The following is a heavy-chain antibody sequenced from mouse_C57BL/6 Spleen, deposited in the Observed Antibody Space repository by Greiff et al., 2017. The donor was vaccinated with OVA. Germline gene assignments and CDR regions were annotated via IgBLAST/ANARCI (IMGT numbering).Heavy chain of an antibody. CDR3: ARKASRGYFDV. V-gene: IGHV1-64*01. J-gene: IGHJ1*03. Sequence: QVQLQQPGAELVKPGASVKLSCKASGYTFTSYWMHWVKQRPGQGLEWIGMIHPNGGSTNYNEKFKSKATLTVDKSSSTAYMQLSSLTSEDSAVYYCARKASRGYFDVWGTGTTVTVSS. CDR2: IHPNGGST. D-gene: IGHD6-1*01. CDR1: GYTFTSYW.